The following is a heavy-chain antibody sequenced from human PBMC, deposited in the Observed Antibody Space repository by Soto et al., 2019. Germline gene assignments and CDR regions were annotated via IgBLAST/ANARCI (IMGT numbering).Heavy chain of an antibody. CDR2: IYYSGST. CDR3: AIAAYEILTGYRIFWFNP. J-gene: IGHJ6*02. V-gene: IGHV4-61*01. Sequence: PSETLSLTCTVSGGSVSSGSYYWSWIRQPPGKGLEWIGYIYYSGSTTYNPSLKSRVTISVDTSKNQFSLKLSSVTAADTAVYYWAIAAYEILTGYRIFWFNPWGQGTTVTVS. D-gene: IGHD3-9*01. CDR1: GGSVSSGSYY.